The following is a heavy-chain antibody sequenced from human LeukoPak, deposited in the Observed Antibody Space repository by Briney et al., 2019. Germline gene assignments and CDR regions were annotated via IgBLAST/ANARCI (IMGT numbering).Heavy chain of an antibody. Sequence: GGSLRLSCAASGFTFSSYSMNWVRQAPGKGLEWVSSISSSSSYIYYADSVKGRFTISRDNSKNTLYLQMNSLRAEDTAVYYCAKNHAVTYAYDYWGQGTLVTVSS. J-gene: IGHJ4*02. V-gene: IGHV3-21*01. CDR3: AKNHAVTYAYDY. D-gene: IGHD4-17*01. CDR2: ISSSSSYI. CDR1: GFTFSSYS.